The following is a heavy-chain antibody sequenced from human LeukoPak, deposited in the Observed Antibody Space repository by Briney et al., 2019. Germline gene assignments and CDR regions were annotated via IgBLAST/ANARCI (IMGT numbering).Heavy chain of an antibody. CDR1: GGSFSGYY. J-gene: IGHJ5*02. CDR3: ASRYYDFWSGRNPRWFDP. CDR2: INHSGST. V-gene: IGHV4-34*01. D-gene: IGHD3-3*01. Sequence: SETLSLTCAVYGGSFSGYYWSWIRQPPGKGLERIGEINHSGSTNYNPSLKSRVTISVDTSKNQFSLKLSSVTAADTAVYYCASRYYDFWSGRNPRWFDPWGQGTLVTVSS.